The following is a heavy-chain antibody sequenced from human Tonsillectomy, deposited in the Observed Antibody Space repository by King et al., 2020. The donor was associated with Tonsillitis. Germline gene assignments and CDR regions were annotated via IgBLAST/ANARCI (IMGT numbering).Heavy chain of an antibody. J-gene: IGHJ2*01. CDR2: IYPGDSDT. D-gene: IGHD1-26*01. CDR1: GYTFTNYW. CDR3: ARHAVGATYGHWYFDL. Sequence: QLVQSGAEVKKPGESLQISCKGSGYTFTNYWIGWVRQMPGKGLEWMGIIYPGDSDTRYSPSFQGQVTMSADKSISTAYLQWSSLKASDTAMYHCARHAVGATYGHWYFDLWGRGTLVTVSS. V-gene: IGHV5-51*01.